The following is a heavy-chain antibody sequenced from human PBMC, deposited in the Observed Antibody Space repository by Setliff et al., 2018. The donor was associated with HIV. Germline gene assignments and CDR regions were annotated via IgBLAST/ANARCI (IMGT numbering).Heavy chain of an antibody. Sequence: PSETLSLTCAVYGGSFSGYYWSWIRQPPGKGLEWIGEINHSGSTNYNPSLKSRVTISVDTSKNQFSLKLSSVIASDTAVYYCARGYEGSSPGGAFDIWGQGTMVTVSS. D-gene: IGHD6-6*01. V-gene: IGHV4-34*01. CDR1: GGSFSGYY. J-gene: IGHJ3*02. CDR2: INHSGST. CDR3: ARGYEGSSPGGAFDI.